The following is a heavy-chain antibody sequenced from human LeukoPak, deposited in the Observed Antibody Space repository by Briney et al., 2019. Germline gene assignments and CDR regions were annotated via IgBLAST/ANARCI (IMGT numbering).Heavy chain of an antibody. Sequence: PGGSLRLSCAASGFTFSSYWMSWVRQAPGKGLEWVANIKQDGSEKYYVDSVKGRFTISRDNAKNSLYLQMSSLRAEDTAVYYCARDSRVVVINVWFDPWGQGTLVTVSS. V-gene: IGHV3-7*01. CDR1: GFTFSSYW. CDR3: ARDSRVVVINVWFDP. J-gene: IGHJ5*02. CDR2: IKQDGSEK. D-gene: IGHD3-22*01.